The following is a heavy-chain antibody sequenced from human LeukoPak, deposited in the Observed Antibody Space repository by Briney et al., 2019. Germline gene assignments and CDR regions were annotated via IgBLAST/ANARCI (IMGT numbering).Heavy chain of an antibody. CDR3: ARAISDYVWGSYNY. D-gene: IGHD3-16*01. CDR1: GFTVSSNY. CDR2: IYSGGST. Sequence: GGSLGLSCAASGFTVSSNYMSWVRQAPGKGLEWVSVIYSGGSTYYADSVKGRFTISRDNSKNTLYLQMNSLRAEDTAVYYCARAISDYVWGSYNYWGQGTLVTVSS. V-gene: IGHV3-66*01. J-gene: IGHJ4*02.